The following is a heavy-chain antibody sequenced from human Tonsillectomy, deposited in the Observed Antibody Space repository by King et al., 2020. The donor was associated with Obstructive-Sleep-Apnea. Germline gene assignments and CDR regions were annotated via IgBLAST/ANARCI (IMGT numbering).Heavy chain of an antibody. CDR1: GFTFNNYW. D-gene: IGHD6-13*01. V-gene: IGHV3-74*01. CDR2: LNTDGSST. J-gene: IGHJ4*02. CDR3: AREKYSSSWGFDC. Sequence: VQLVESGGGLVQPGGSLRLSCAASGFTFNNYWMHWVRQAPGKGLMWVSRLNTDGSSTSHADSVKGRFTISRDNAKNTVYLQMNSLRAEDTAVYYCAREKYSSSWGFDCWGQGTLVTVSS.